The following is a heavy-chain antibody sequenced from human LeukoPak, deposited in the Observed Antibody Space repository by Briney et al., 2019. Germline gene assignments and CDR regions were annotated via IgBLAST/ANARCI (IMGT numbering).Heavy chain of an antibody. J-gene: IGHJ4*01. V-gene: IGHV3-23*01. CDR1: GFTFNSYA. D-gene: IGHD3-10*01. CDR3: AKVRMVRGALRVYFDY. CDR2: ISGSGGST. Sequence: GGSLRLSCAASGFTFNSYAMSWVRQAPGKGLEWVSAISGSGGSTYYADSVKGRFTISRDNSKNTLYLQMNSLRAEDTAVYYCAKVRMVRGALRVYFDYWGHGTLVTASS.